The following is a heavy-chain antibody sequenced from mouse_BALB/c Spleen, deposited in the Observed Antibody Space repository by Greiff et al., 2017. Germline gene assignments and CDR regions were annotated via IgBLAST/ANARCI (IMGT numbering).Heavy chain of an antibody. J-gene: IGHJ1*01. D-gene: IGHD1-2*01. CDR2: ISSGGSYT. Sequence: EVQVVESGGGLVKPGGSLKLSCAASGFAFSSYGMSWVRQTPDKRLEWVATISSGGSYTYYPDSVKGRFTISRDNAKNTLYLQMSSLKSEDTAMYYCARIITTATYWYFDVWGAGTTVTVSS. V-gene: IGHV5-6*01. CDR3: ARIITTATYWYFDV. CDR1: GFAFSSYG.